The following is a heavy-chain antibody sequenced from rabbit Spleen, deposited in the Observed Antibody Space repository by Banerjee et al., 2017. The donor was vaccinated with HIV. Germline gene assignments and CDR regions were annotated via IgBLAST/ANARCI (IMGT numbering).Heavy chain of an antibody. Sequence: QSLEESGGDLVKPEGSLTLTCKASGFSFSSGYDMCWVRQAPGKGLEWIGYIDPVFGVTYYASWVNGRLPISSHNAQNTLFLQMTSLTAADTATYFCARDGAGGSYGDANLWGQGTLVTVS. J-gene: IGHJ3*01. CDR1: GFSFSSGYD. CDR2: IDPVFGVT. V-gene: IGHV1S40*01. CDR3: ARDGAGGSYGDANL. D-gene: IGHD6-1*01.